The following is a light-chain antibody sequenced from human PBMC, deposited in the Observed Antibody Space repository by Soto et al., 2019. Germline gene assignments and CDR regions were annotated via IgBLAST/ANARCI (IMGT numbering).Light chain of an antibody. J-gene: IGLJ1*01. CDR2: EVN. CDR3: SSYGGYNNVA. CDR1: SSDVGGYNY. Sequence: QSVLTQPPSASGSPGQSVTISCTGTSSDVGGYNYVSWFQQHPGKAPKLIIHEVNQRPSGVPDRFSGSKSGNTASLTVSGLQAEDVGTYYCSSYGGYNNVAFGTGTKVTVL. V-gene: IGLV2-8*01.